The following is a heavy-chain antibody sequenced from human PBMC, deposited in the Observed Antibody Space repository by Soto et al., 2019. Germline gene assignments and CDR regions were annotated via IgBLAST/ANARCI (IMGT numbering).Heavy chain of an antibody. Sequence: GASVKVSCKASGYTFTNFGISWVRQAPGQGLEWMGWISAYNGNTNYAQKLQGRVTMTTDTSTSTAYMELRSLRSDDTAVYYCARSIAAAVDFDYWGQGTLVTVSS. D-gene: IGHD6-13*01. V-gene: IGHV1-18*01. CDR3: ARSIAAAVDFDY. CDR2: ISAYNGNT. CDR1: GYTFTNFG. J-gene: IGHJ4*02.